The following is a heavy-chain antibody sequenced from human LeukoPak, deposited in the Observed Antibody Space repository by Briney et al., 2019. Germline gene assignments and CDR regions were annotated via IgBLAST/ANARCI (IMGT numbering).Heavy chain of an antibody. V-gene: IGHV3-21*04. J-gene: IGHJ4*02. CDR1: GFTFSSHS. CDR2: IISSSRYI. CDR3: ADPPNSGF. Sequence: GGSLRLPCAASGFTFSSHSMNWVRQAPGKGLEGGSSIISSSRYIDYTDSVNGRFTITKDNSQNTPYLRMNSLRADDPAVYFCADPPNSGFWGQGTLVTVSS. D-gene: IGHD3-10*01.